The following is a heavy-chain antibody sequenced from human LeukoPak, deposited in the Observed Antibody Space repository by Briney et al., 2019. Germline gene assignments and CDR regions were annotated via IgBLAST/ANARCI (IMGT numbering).Heavy chain of an antibody. CDR2: VYSGGLT. CDR1: GFTVSDNY. CDR3: VRDRWPGLGDF. V-gene: IGHV3-66*01. D-gene: IGHD6-19*01. J-gene: IGHJ6*02. Sequence: GGSLRLSCAASGFTVSDNYMSWVRQAPGKGLEWVSTVYSGGLTYYADPVKGRFTISRDNSKNTLYLQMSSLRADDTAVYYCVRDRWPGLGDFWGQGTTVTVSS.